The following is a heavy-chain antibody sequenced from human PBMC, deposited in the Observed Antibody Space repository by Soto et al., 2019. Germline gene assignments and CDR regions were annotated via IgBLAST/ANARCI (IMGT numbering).Heavy chain of an antibody. CDR1: GFTFSSYW. CDR3: ARDLGPYYYYGMDV. Sequence: EVQLVESGGGLVQPGGSLRLSCAASGFTFSSYWMSWVRQAPGKGLEGVANIKQDGSEKYDVDSVKGLFTISRDNAKYSMYLQMNSLRAEDTAVYYCARDLGPYYYYGMDVWGQGTTVTVSS. V-gene: IGHV3-7*05. J-gene: IGHJ6*02. CDR2: IKQDGSEK.